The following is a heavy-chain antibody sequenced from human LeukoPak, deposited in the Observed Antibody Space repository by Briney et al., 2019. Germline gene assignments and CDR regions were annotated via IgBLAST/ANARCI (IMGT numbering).Heavy chain of an antibody. CDR1: GFTFSSYA. V-gene: IGHV3-30*04. J-gene: IGHJ4*02. CDR3: ASLYCSSTSCPSVDY. D-gene: IGHD2-2*01. Sequence: GRSLRLSCAASGFTFSSYAINWVRQAPGKGLEWVAVISYDGSNKYHADSVKGRFTISRDNSKNTLYLQMNSLRAEDTAVYYCASLYCSSTSCPSVDYWGQGTLVTVSS. CDR2: ISYDGSNK.